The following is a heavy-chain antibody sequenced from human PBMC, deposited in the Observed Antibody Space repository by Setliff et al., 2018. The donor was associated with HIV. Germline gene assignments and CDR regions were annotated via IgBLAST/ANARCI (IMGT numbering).Heavy chain of an antibody. J-gene: IGHJ4*02. CDR1: GFTFSNAW. CDR2: ISSDSRHI. D-gene: IGHD2-15*01. V-gene: IGHV3-21*01. CDR3: ARVPAAIDY. Sequence: GGSLRLSCAASGFTFSNAWMNWVRQPPGKGLGWVSFISSDSRHIYYADSVKGRFTISRDDAKNSLYLQMNSLRAEDTAVYYCARVPAAIDYWGQGTLVTVSS.